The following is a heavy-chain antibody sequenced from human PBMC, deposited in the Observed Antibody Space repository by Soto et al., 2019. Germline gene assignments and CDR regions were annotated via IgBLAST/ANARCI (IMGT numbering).Heavy chain of an antibody. Sequence: GESLKISCQGSGYSFTTYWISWVRQMPGKGLEWMGRIDPSDSYTNFSPSFEGHVSISVDKSISTVYLQWSSLKASDTAMYYCARQIYDSDSGPNFQYYFDSWGQGTLVTVSS. J-gene: IGHJ4*02. V-gene: IGHV5-10-1*01. D-gene: IGHD3-22*01. CDR1: GYSFTTYW. CDR2: IDPSDSYT. CDR3: ARQIYDSDSGPNFQYYFDS.